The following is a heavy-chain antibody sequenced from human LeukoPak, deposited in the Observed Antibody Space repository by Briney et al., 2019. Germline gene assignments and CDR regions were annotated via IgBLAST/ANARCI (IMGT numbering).Heavy chain of an antibody. Sequence: ASVKVSCKASGYTFTSYGISWVRQAPGQGLEWMGWISAYNGNTNYAQKLQGRVTMTTDTSTSTAYMELRSLRSDDPAFYYLSGDFGSRVDYGGQGTLVTVSS. CDR1: GYTFTSYG. J-gene: IGHJ4*02. CDR3: SGDFGSRVDY. D-gene: IGHD3-10*01. V-gene: IGHV1-18*01. CDR2: ISAYNGNT.